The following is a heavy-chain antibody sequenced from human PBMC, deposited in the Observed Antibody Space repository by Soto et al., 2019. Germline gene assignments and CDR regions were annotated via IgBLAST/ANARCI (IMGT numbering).Heavy chain of an antibody. CDR1: GYTFTSYG. CDR2: ISAYNGNT. CDR3: ARAQTILRFLEWLSDYYYYYYMDV. J-gene: IGHJ6*03. D-gene: IGHD3-3*01. V-gene: IGHV1-18*01. Sequence: ASVKVSCKASGYTFTSYGISCVRQAPGQGLEWMGWISAYNGNTNYAQKLQGRVNMTTDTSTSTAYMELRSVTTDDTAVYYCARAQTILRFLEWLSDYYYYYYMDVWGKGTTVTVSS.